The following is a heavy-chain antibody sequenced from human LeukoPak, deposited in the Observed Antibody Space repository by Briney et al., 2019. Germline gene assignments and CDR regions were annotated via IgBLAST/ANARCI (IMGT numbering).Heavy chain of an antibody. CDR1: GFTFSIYT. CDR2: ISANGGET. J-gene: IGHJ4*02. D-gene: IGHD3-3*01. Sequence: GGSLRLSCAASGFTFSIYTMNWVRQAPGKGLEWVSSISANGGETHYADSVKGRFTISRDNSKNTLYLQINNPRVEDTAVYYCAKRYYDFPLDYWGQGTLVTVSS. V-gene: IGHV3-23*01. CDR3: AKRYYDFPLDY.